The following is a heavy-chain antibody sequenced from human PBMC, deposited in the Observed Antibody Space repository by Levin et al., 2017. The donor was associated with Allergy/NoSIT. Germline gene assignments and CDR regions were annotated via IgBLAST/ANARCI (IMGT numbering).Heavy chain of an antibody. Sequence: ASETLSLTCAASGFTFSSYAMTWVRQAPGKGLEWVSAISGSGDGTYYADSVKGRFTISRDNSKNTLYLQMNSLRAEDTAVYYCARGWNSISYYSTHWGQGTLVTVSS. J-gene: IGHJ4*02. CDR3: ARGWNSISYYSTH. CDR1: GFTFSSYA. D-gene: IGHD1-26*01. V-gene: IGHV3-23*01. CDR2: ISGSGDGT.